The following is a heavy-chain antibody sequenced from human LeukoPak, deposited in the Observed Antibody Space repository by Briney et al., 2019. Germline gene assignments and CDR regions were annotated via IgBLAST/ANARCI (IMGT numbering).Heavy chain of an antibody. D-gene: IGHD6-19*01. CDR1: GFTFSSYA. V-gene: IGHV3-23*01. J-gene: IGHJ5*02. CDR2: TSGGGSST. CDR3: AKDGTSGWYVGNWFDP. Sequence: PGGSLRLSCAASGFTFSSYAMSWVRQAPGKGLEWVSGTSGGGSSTYDADSVMGRFTISRDNSKSTLYLQMNSLRAEDTAVYYCAKDGTSGWYVGNWFDPWGQGTLVTVSS.